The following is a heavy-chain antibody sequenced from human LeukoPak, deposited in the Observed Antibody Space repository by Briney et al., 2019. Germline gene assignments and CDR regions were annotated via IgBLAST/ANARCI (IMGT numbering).Heavy chain of an antibody. CDR2: IWYDGSNK. CDR1: GFTFSSYG. Sequence: GGSLRLSCAASGFTFSSYGMHWVRQAPGKGLEWVAVIWYDGSNKYYADSVKGRFTISRDNSKNTLYLQMNSLRAEDTAVYYCAREASLYCSSTSCLHDAFDIWGQGTMVTVSS. CDR3: AREASLYCSSTSCLHDAFDI. D-gene: IGHD2-2*01. J-gene: IGHJ3*02. V-gene: IGHV3-33*08.